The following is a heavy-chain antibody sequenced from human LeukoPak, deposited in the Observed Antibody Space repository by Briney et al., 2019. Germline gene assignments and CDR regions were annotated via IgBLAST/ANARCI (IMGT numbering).Heavy chain of an antibody. Sequence: GGSLRLSCAASGFTFSDHAMIWVRQAPGKGLEWVSGISARGDSTYYADSVKGRFTISREWSRNTLYLQMNSLRAEDTAVYYCARGSIAAAGTGWFDPWGQGTLVTVSS. J-gene: IGHJ5*02. CDR1: GFTFSDHA. CDR2: ISARGDST. CDR3: ARGSIAAAGTGWFDP. D-gene: IGHD6-13*01. V-gene: IGHV3-23*01.